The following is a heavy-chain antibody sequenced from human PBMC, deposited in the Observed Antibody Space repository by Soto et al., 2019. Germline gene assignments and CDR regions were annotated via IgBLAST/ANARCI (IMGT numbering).Heavy chain of an antibody. Sequence: PSETLSLTCTVSGGSISSSSYYWGWIRQPPGKGLEWIGSIYYSGSTYYNPSLRSRVTISVDTSKNQFSLKLSSVTAADTAVYYCASDAYFYDSSGYPFPFPRFDYWGQGTLVTVSS. J-gene: IGHJ4*02. CDR3: ASDAYFYDSSGYPFPFPRFDY. D-gene: IGHD3-22*01. CDR1: GGSISSSSYY. CDR2: IYYSGST. V-gene: IGHV4-39*01.